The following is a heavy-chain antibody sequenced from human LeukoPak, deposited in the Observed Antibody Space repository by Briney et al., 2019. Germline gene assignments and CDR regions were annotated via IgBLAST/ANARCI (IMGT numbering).Heavy chain of an antibody. D-gene: IGHD2-15*01. V-gene: IGHV3-23*01. J-gene: IGHJ6*02. CDR3: ARDRCSGGSCYSSYYYYGMDV. CDR2: ISGNGVST. CDR1: GFTFNTYA. Sequence: GGSLRLSCAASGFTFNTYAMSWVRQAPGRGLEWVSTISGNGVSTYYADSVKGRFTISRDNSKNTLYLQMNSLRAEDTAVYYCARDRCSGGSCYSSYYYYGMDVWGQGTTVTVSS.